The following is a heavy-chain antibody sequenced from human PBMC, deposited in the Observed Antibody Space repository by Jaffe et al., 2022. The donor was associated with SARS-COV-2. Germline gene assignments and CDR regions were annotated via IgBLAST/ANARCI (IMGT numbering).Heavy chain of an antibody. D-gene: IGHD6-6*01. CDR2: IYYSGST. Sequence: QVQLQESGPGLVKPSETLSLTCTVSGGSISSYYWSWIRQPPGKGLEWIGYIYYSGSTNYNPSLKSRVTISVDTSKNQFSLKLSSVTAADTAVYYCARGEYSYPFGYWGQGTLVTVSS. V-gene: IGHV4-59*01. J-gene: IGHJ4*02. CDR1: GGSISSYY. CDR3: ARGEYSYPFGY.